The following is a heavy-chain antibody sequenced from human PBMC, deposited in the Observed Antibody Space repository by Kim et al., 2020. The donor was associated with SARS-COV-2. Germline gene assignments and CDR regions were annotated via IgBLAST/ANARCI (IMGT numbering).Heavy chain of an antibody. CDR2: IVSDGRT. J-gene: IGHJ5*01. Sequence: GGSLRLSCAASGFAVSNTYMGWVRQAPGKGLEWVSFIVSDGRTYYGDSVEGRFIISRDNSKNMVFLQMNTLRLDDTAVYYCAREYYYKLDSWGQGTLVTVPS. D-gene: IGHD3-10*01. CDR1: GFAVSNTY. CDR3: AREYYYKLDS. V-gene: IGHV3-53*05.